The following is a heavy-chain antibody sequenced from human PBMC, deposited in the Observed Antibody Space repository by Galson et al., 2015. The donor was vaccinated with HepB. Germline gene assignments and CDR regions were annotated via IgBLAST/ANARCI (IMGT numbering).Heavy chain of an antibody. V-gene: IGHV2-70*11. D-gene: IGHD3-10*01. J-gene: IGHJ3*02. CDR2: IDWDDDK. CDR3: AHTTEGSGSYYNLGIGDAFDI. CDR1: GFSLSTSGMC. Sequence: PALVKPTQTLTLTCTFSGFSLSTSGMCVSWIRQPPGKALEWLARIDWDDDKYYSTSLKTRLTISKDTSKNQVVLTMTNMDPVDTATYYCAHTTEGSGSYYNLGIGDAFDIWGQGTMVTVSS.